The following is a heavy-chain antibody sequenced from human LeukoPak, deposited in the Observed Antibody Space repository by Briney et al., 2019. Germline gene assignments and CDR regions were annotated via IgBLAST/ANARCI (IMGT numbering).Heavy chain of an antibody. Sequence: GGSLRLSCAASGFTFSSYAMSWIRQAPGKGLQWVSYISGSGSTIYYADSVKGRFTNSRDNAKNSLYLQMNSLRAEDTAVYYCARVGIRDAFDIWGQGTMVTVSS. CDR1: GFTFSSYA. V-gene: IGHV3-11*04. CDR2: ISGSGSTI. CDR3: ARVGIRDAFDI. J-gene: IGHJ3*02. D-gene: IGHD3-10*01.